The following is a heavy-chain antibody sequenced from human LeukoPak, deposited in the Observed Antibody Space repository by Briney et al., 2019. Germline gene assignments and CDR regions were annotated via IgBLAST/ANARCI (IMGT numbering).Heavy chain of an antibody. J-gene: IGHJ6*02. CDR3: ARDKRTPNIVVVPATKIYGMDV. CDR2: IYHSGST. D-gene: IGHD2-2*01. V-gene: IGHV4-34*01. CDR1: GGSFSGYY. Sequence: SSETLSLTCAVYGGSFSGYYWSWIRQPPGKGLEWIGEIYHSGSTNYNPSLKSRVTISVDKSKNQFSLKLSSVTAADTAVYYCARDKRTPNIVVVPATKIYGMDVWGQGTTVTVSS.